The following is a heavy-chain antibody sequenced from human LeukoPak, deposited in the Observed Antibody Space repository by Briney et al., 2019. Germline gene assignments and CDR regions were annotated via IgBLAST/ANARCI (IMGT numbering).Heavy chain of an antibody. CDR1: GYSFTSYW. D-gene: IGHD3-22*01. CDR2: IYPGDSDT. V-gene: IGHV5-51*01. J-gene: IGHJ4*02. Sequence: GESLKISCKGSGYSFTSYWIGWGRQMPGKGLEWMGIIYPGDSDTRYSPSFQGQVTISADKSISTAYLQWSSLKASDTAMYYCARHAPPRSGYYYDSSGYYYDTYFDYWGQGTLVTVSS. CDR3: ARHAPPRSGYYYDSSGYYYDTYFDY.